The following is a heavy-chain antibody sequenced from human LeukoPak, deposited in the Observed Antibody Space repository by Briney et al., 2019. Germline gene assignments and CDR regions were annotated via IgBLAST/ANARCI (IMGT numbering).Heavy chain of an antibody. Sequence: SGTLSLTCAVSGGSISSSNWWSWVRQPPGKGLEWIGEIYHSGTTFYNPSLKSRVTMSLESAKNQLSLKLRSVTAADTAVYYCARGHWEQDTSTYAYWGQGSLVTVSS. J-gene: IGHJ4*02. CDR3: ARGHWEQDTSTYAY. V-gene: IGHV4-4*02. CDR2: IYHSGTT. CDR1: GGSISSSNW. D-gene: IGHD1-26*01.